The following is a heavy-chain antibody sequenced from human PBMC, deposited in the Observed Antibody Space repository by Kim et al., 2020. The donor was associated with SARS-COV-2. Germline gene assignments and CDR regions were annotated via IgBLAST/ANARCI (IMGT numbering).Heavy chain of an antibody. CDR1: GGSISSSSYY. J-gene: IGHJ4*02. CDR3: ASSSRGRFLVWTADY. V-gene: IGHV4-39*01. D-gene: IGHD3-3*01. CDR2: IYYSGST. Sequence: SETLSLTCTVSGGSISSSSYYWGWIRQPPGKELEWIGSIYYSGSTYYNPSLKSRVTISVDTSKNQFSLKLSSVTAADTAVYYCASSSRGRFLVWTADYWGQGTLVTVSS.